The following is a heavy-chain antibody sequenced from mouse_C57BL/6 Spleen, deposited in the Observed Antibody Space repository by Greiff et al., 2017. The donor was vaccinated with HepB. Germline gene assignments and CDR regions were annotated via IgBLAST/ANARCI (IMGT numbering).Heavy chain of an antibody. CDR2: ISSGGDYI. J-gene: IGHJ1*03. CDR1: GFTFSSYA. Sequence: EVKLVESGEGLVKPGGSLKLSCAASGFTFSSYAMSWVRQTPEKRLEWVAYISSGGDYIYYADTVKGRFTISRDNARNTLYLQMSSLKSEDTAMYYCTRGDYYGSSPDWYFDVWGTGTTVTVSS. V-gene: IGHV5-9-1*02. D-gene: IGHD1-1*01. CDR3: TRGDYYGSSPDWYFDV.